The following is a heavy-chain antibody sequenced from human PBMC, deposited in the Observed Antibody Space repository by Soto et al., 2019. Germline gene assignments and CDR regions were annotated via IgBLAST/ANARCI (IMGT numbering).Heavy chain of an antibody. CDR1: GGSISSYY. Sequence: SETLSLTCTVSGGSISSYYWSWIRQPPGKGLEWIGYIYYSGSTTYNPSLKSRVTISVDTSKNQFSLKLSSVTAADTAVYYCARDPFATDYGGSPEFFSWGQGTLVTVSS. CDR2: IYYSGST. D-gene: IGHD4-17*01. CDR3: ARDPFATDYGGSPEFFS. J-gene: IGHJ5*02. V-gene: IGHV4-59*12.